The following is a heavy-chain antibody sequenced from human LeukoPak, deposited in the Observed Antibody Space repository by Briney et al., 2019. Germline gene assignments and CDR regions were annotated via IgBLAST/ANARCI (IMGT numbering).Heavy chain of an antibody. D-gene: IGHD3-10*01. Sequence: PGGSLRLSCAASGFDFSSYAKSWVRQPPGKGLEWVSVISRRDDYTYYADSVKGRFTISRDNSKNTLYLQMNSLRAEDTAVYYCANDYRSGSFHDFWGQGTLVTVSS. CDR1: GFDFSSYA. V-gene: IGHV3-23*01. J-gene: IGHJ4*02. CDR3: ANDYRSGSFHDF. CDR2: ISRRDDYT.